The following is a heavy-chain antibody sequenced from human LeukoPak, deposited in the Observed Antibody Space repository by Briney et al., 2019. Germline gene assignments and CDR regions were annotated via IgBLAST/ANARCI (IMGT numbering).Heavy chain of an antibody. CDR2: IHGDGGDT. D-gene: IGHD3-22*01. Sequence: GGSLRLSCAASGFTFRSYWMSWIRQSPGKELLWVSRIHGDGGDTSYADSVKGRFTISRDNAKNTLYLQMDGLTAEDTAVYYCAWRLYYDTAGSPFDLWGQGTLVIVSS. V-gene: IGHV3-74*01. J-gene: IGHJ4*02. CDR1: GFTFRSYW. CDR3: AWRLYYDTAGSPFDL.